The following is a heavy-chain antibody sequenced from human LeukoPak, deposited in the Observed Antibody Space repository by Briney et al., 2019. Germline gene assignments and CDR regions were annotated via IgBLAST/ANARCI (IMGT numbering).Heavy chain of an antibody. V-gene: IGHV4-4*07. CDR2: IYSSGRT. CDR3: ARLPFYSSSWYGGLPY. CDR1: GGSISSYY. Sequence: ASETLSLTCTGSGGSISSYYWSWIRQPAGKGVEWIGRIYSSGRTNYNPSLKSRVTISVDTSKNQFSLKLSSVTAADTAVYYCARLPFYSSSWYGGLPYWGQGTLVTVSS. J-gene: IGHJ4*02. D-gene: IGHD6-13*01.